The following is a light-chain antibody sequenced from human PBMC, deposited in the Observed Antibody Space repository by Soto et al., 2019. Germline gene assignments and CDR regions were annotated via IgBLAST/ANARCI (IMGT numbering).Light chain of an antibody. CDR2: RTS. J-gene: IGKJ1*01. CDR3: QEYNGRSS. CDR1: QVVAGD. V-gene: IGKV3-15*01. Sequence: RVTTQSPATLSVSPGERVTLSCRASQVVAGDLAWYQQKPGQAPRLLIYRTSTRATNIPARFSGSGSGTEFTLTISSLQSEDFAVYYCQEYNGRSSFGQGTKVEIK.